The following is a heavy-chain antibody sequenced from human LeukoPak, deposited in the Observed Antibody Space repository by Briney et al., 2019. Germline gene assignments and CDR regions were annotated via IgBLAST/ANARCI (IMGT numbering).Heavy chain of an antibody. CDR1: GYTFTSYA. Sequence: ASVRVSCKASGYTFTSYAMNWVRQAPGHGLEWMAWINTNTGNPTYAQGFTGRFVFSLDTSVSTAYLQISSLKAEDTAVYYCAREINNYGYYFDYWGQGTLVTVSS. J-gene: IGHJ4*02. CDR3: AREINNYGYYFDY. V-gene: IGHV7-4-1*02. D-gene: IGHD5-18*01. CDR2: INTNTGNP.